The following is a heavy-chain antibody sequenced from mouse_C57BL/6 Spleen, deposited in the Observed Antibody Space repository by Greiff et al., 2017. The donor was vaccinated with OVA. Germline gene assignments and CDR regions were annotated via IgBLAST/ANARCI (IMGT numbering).Heavy chain of an antibody. CDR2: IHPNSGST. CDR3: ARGATVVDWFAY. V-gene: IGHV1-64*01. CDR1: GYTFTSYW. D-gene: IGHD1-1*01. J-gene: IGHJ3*01. Sequence: QVQLQQPGAELVKPGASVKLSCKASGYTFTSYWMHWVKQRPGQGLEWIGMIHPNSGSTNYNEKFKSKATLTVDKSSSTAYMQLSSLTSEDSAFYYCARGATVVDWFAYWGQGTLVTVSA.